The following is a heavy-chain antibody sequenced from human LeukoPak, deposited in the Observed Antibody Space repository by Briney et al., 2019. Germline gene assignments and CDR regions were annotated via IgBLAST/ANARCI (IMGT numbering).Heavy chain of an antibody. D-gene: IGHD3-9*01. V-gene: IGHV4-39*01. J-gene: IGHJ4*02. CDR3: AGLTYDILTGYYPDY. Sequence: ASETLSLTCTVSGGSISSSSYYWGWIRQPPGKGLEWIGSIYYSGSTYYNPSLKSRVTISVDTSKNQFSLKLSSVTAADTAVYYCAGLTYDILTGYYPDYWGQGTLVTVSS. CDR1: GGSISSSSYY. CDR2: IYYSGST.